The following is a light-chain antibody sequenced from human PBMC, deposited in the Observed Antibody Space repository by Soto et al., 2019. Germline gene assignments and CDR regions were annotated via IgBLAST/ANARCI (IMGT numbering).Light chain of an antibody. J-gene: IGKJ2*01. CDR1: QSVSSRS. Sequence: EIVLTQSPGTLSLSPGERATLSCRASQSVSSRSLAWYQQKPGQAPRLVIHDVSRRAPDIPARFSGRGSGTDFTLTISSLEPEDFAVYYCHQRSDWPITFGQGTKLQ. CDR2: DVS. CDR3: HQRSDWPIT. V-gene: IGKV3D-20*02.